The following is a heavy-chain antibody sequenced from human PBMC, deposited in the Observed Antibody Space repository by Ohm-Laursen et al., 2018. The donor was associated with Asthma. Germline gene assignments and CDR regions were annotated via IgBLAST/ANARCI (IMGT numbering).Heavy chain of an antibody. J-gene: IGHJ4*02. Sequence: SLRLSCSASGFSFSSHGMHWVRQAPGKGLEWVANIWYDGSGKNFVDFVKGRFTISRDNSKNIVYLQMNSLTAVDTAVYFCARSTGTMYGPGKYYFDYWGQGTLVTVSS. CDR3: ARSTGTMYGPGKYYFDY. CDR1: GFSFSSHG. V-gene: IGHV3-33*01. CDR2: IWYDGSGK. D-gene: IGHD1-1*01.